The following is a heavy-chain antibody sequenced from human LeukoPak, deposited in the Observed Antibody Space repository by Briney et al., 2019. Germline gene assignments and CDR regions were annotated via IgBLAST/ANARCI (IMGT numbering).Heavy chain of an antibody. CDR1: GGSISSGGYS. D-gene: IGHD6-13*01. J-gene: IGHJ4*02. Sequence: PSQTLSLTCAVSGGSISSGGYSWSWIRQPPGKGLEWIGSIYYSGSTYYNPSLKSRVTISVDTSKNQFSLKLSSVTAADTAVYYCARGRRSFYSSTRYYFDYWGQGTLVTVSS. CDR2: IYYSGST. CDR3: ARGRRSFYSSTRYYFDY. V-gene: IGHV4-30-2*03.